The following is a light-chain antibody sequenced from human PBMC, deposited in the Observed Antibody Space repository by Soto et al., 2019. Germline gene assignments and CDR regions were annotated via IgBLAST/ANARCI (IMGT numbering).Light chain of an antibody. Sequence: DIQMTQSPSTLSAAVGDRVTITCRASQSVNRWLAWYQQKRGKAPKLLIYKTSSLPSGVPSRFTGSGSGTEFTLTIHNVQPDDFATYYCQQFNVHPPFGQGTRLEIQ. CDR3: QQFNVHPP. CDR1: QSVNRW. J-gene: IGKJ2*01. V-gene: IGKV1-5*03. CDR2: KTS.